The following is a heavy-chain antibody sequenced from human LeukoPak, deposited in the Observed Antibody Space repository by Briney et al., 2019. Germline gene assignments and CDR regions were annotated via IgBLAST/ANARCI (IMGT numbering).Heavy chain of an antibody. CDR3: ARDVGYYYDSSGYGAWFDP. CDR1: GYTFTSYG. CDR2: ISAYNGNT. D-gene: IGHD3-22*01. V-gene: IGHV1-18*01. J-gene: IGHJ5*02. Sequence: GASVKVSCKASGYTFTSYGISWVRQAPGQGLEWMGWISAYNGNTNYAQKLQARVTMTTDTSTSTAYMELRSLRSDDTAVYYCARDVGYYYDSSGYGAWFDPWGQGTLVTVSS.